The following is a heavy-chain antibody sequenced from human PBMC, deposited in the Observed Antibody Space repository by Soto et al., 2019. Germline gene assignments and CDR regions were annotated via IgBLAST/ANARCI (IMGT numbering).Heavy chain of an antibody. CDR1: GGSISSGGYY. D-gene: IGHD5-18*01. Sequence: PSQTLSLTWTVSGGSISSGGYYWSWIRQHPGKGLEWIGYIYYSGSTYYNPSLKSRVTISVDTSKNQFSLKLSSVTAADTAVYYCARASSTRGYSYGYWFDPWGQGTLVTVSS. CDR3: ARASSTRGYSYGYWFDP. V-gene: IGHV4-31*02. J-gene: IGHJ5*02. CDR2: IYYSGST.